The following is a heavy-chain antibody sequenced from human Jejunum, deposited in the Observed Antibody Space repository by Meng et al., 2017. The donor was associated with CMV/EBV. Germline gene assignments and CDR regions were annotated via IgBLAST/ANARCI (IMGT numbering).Heavy chain of an antibody. V-gene: IGHV1-2*02. CDR1: YPFIGYH. Sequence: YPFIGYHIHWVRQAPGQGLEWMGRILPNSGNTDYAQKFQGRVTLTRDTSISTAYMELNSLKSDDTAMYYCARDRAYGGNIVFVDHWGQGMLVTVSS. CDR2: ILPNSGNT. J-gene: IGHJ4*02. D-gene: IGHD4-23*01. CDR3: ARDRAYGGNIVFVDH.